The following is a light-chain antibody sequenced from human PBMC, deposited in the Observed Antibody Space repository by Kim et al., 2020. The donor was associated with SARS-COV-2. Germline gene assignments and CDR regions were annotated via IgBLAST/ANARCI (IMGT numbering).Light chain of an antibody. CDR2: GTS. Sequence: EIVLTQSPDVVSLSPGERVTLSCRASQTVSNAYLSWYKQKVGQAPSLVIYGTSQRATGIPDRFGGSGSGTEFTLTIGRLEPDDFGVYYCQQHGTSPFTFGLGTKVDIK. J-gene: IGKJ2*01. CDR3: QQHGTSPFT. V-gene: IGKV3-20*01. CDR1: QTVSNAY.